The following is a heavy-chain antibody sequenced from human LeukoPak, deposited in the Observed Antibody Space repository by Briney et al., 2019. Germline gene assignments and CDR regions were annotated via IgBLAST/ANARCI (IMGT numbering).Heavy chain of an antibody. CDR2: IYYSGST. Sequence: SETLSLTCTVSGGSISSGGYYWSWIRQHPGKGLEWIGYIYYSGSTYYNPSLKSRDTISVDTSKNQFSLKLSSVTAADTAVYYCARSRSSTSWTYYFDYWGQGTLVTVSS. CDR1: GGSISSGGYY. CDR3: ARSRSSTSWTYYFDY. J-gene: IGHJ4*02. V-gene: IGHV4-31*03. D-gene: IGHD2-2*01.